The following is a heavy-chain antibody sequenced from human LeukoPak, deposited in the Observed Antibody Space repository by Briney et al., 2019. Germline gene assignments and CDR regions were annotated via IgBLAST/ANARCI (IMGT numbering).Heavy chain of an antibody. D-gene: IGHD1-26*01. V-gene: IGHV4-39*01. CDR3: ARQPIVGATPDY. CDR1: GGSISSSSYY. J-gene: IGHJ4*02. CDR2: IYYSGST. Sequence: SETLSLTCTVSGGSISSSSYYWGWIRQPPGKGLEWIGSIYYSGSTFYNPSLKSRVTISVDTSKNQFSLKLSSVTAADTAVYYCARQPIVGATPDYWGQGTLVTVSS.